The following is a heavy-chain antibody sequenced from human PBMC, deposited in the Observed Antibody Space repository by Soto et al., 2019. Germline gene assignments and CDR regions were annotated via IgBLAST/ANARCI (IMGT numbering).Heavy chain of an antibody. CDR1: GYTFTGYY. D-gene: IGHD3-16*01. CDR3: SRGDYVWGSYTNWFDP. Sequence: QVQLVQSGAEVKKPGASVKVSCNSSGYTFTGYYMHWVRQAPGQGLEWMGWINPNSGGTNYAKKFQGWVTMTRDTSISTAYMELSRMRSDDTAVYYCSRGDYVWGSYTNWFDPWGQGTLVTVSS. CDR2: INPNSGGT. J-gene: IGHJ5*02. V-gene: IGHV1-2*04.